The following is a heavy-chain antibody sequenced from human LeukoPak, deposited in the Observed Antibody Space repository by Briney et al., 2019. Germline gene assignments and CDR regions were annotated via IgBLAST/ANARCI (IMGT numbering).Heavy chain of an antibody. Sequence: GGSLRLSCAASGFTFSGDWMHWVRQVPGKGPVWVSRINGDGSSTNYADSVKGRFTISRDNAKNTLYLQMNSLRAEDTAVYYCARRAAEGGFYGSWGQGTLATVSS. V-gene: IGHV3-74*01. CDR3: ARRAAEGGFYGS. J-gene: IGHJ5*02. D-gene: IGHD6-13*01. CDR2: INGDGSST. CDR1: GFTFSGDW.